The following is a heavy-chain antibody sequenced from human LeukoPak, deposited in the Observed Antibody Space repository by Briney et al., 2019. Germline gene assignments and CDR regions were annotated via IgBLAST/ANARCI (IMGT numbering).Heavy chain of an antibody. Sequence: ASVKVSCKVSGYTLTELSMHWVRQAPGKGLEWRGGFDPEDGETIYAQKFQGRVTMTEDTSTDTAYMELSSLRSEDTAVYYCATDPSGIAVAGTYYWGQGTLVTVSS. CDR1: GYTLTELS. J-gene: IGHJ4*02. D-gene: IGHD6-19*01. CDR3: ATDPSGIAVAGTYY. CDR2: FDPEDGET. V-gene: IGHV1-24*01.